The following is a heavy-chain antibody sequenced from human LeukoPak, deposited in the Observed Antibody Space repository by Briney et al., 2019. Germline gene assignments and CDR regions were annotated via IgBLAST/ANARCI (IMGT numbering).Heavy chain of an antibody. J-gene: IGHJ6*02. Sequence: GGSLRLSCAASGFTFDDYAMHWVRQAPGKGLEWVSGISWNSGGIGYADSVKGRFTISRDNAKNSLYLQVNSLRAEDTALYYCAKDLSGDGYYYYGMDVWGQGTTVTVSS. CDR1: GFTFDDYA. D-gene: IGHD2/OR15-2a*01. V-gene: IGHV3-9*01. CDR2: ISWNSGGI. CDR3: AKDLSGDGYYYYGMDV.